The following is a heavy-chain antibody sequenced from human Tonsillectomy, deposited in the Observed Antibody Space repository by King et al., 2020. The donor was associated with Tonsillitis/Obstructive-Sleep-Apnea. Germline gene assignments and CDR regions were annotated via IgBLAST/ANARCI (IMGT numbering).Heavy chain of an antibody. J-gene: IGHJ1*01. Sequence: QLVQSGAEVKKPGSSVKVSCKASGGTFSSYAISWVRQAPGQGLEWMGGSIPIFVTANYARKFQGRVTITADESTSTAYMELSSLRSEDTAVYYCARTYCSSTSCYPEYFQHWGQGTLVTVSS. CDR2: SIPIFVTA. CDR1: GGTFSSYA. V-gene: IGHV1-69*12. D-gene: IGHD2-2*01. CDR3: ARTYCSSTSCYPEYFQH.